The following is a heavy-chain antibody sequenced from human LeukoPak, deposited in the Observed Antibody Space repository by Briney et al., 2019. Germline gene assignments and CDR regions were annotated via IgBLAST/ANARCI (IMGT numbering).Heavy chain of an antibody. CDR2: ISYDGSNK. CDR1: GFTFSSYG. D-gene: IGHD3-22*01. V-gene: IGHV3-30*18. CDR3: AKDPSYYDSSGYYPGIYYMGV. Sequence: GRSLRLSCAASGFTFSSYGMHWVRQAPGKGLEWVAVISYDGSNKYYADSVKGRFTISRDNSKNTLYLQMNSLRAEDTAVYYCAKDPSYYDSSGYYPGIYYMGVWGKGTTVTVSS. J-gene: IGHJ6*03.